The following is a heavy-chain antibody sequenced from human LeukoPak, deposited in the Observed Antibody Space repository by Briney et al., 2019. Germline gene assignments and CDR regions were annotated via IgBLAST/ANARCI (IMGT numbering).Heavy chain of an antibody. D-gene: IGHD1-26*01. J-gene: IGHJ4*02. V-gene: IGHV4-39*01. Sequence: PSQTLSLTCTLSAASVSSSSYYSEWIRQPPWKGLEWVGCVFYSGSTNYNPSLKSRVTMSVDTSKNQFSLRLSSATATDTAVYYCATRRSGSHPYYWGQGTLVTVSS. CDR1: AASVSSSSYY. CDR2: VFYSGST. CDR3: ATRRSGSHPYY.